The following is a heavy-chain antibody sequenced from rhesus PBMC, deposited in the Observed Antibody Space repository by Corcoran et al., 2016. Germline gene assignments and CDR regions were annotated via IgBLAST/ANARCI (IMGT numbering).Heavy chain of an antibody. J-gene: IGHJ4*01. CDR2: ISGRTGST. CDR1: GGSVSSSNW. CDR3: VQHSVSVYGSFDY. V-gene: IGHV4-65*01. Sequence: QVQLQESGPGLVQPSETLSLTCAVSGGSVSSSNWWSWIRQPPGKGLEWIGYISGRTGSTDYNPSLKSRVTSSTDTSKNQFSLKLTSVTAADSAVYYCVQHSVSVYGSFDYWGQGVLVTFSS. D-gene: IGHD3-22*01.